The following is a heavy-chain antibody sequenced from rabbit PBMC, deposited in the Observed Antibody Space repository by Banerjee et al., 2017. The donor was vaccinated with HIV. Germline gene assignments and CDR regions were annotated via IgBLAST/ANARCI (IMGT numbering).Heavy chain of an antibody. V-gene: IGHV1S45*01. CDR1: GLDFSGDSY. D-gene: IGHD1-1*01. CDR2: IDIGGSGFT. CDR3: ARDTSSSFSSYGMDL. J-gene: IGHJ6*01. Sequence: EQLEESGGGLVQPEGSLTLTCKASGLDFSGDSYDSYMCWIRQAPGKGLEWIACIDIGGSGFTYFASWAKGRFTISKTSSTTVTLQMTSLTAADTATYFCARDTSSSFSSYGMDLWGPGTLVTVS.